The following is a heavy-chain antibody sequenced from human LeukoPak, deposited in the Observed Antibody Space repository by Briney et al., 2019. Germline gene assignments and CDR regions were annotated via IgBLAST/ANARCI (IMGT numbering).Heavy chain of an antibody. CDR2: IWYDGSNK. Sequence: GGSLRLSCAASGFTFSSYGMHWVRQAPGKGLEWVAAIWYDGSNKYYADSVKGRFTMSRDNSKNTLYLQMNSLRAEDTAVYCWARAGGVNYYYYMDVWGKGTTVTVSS. CDR3: ARAGGVNYYYYMDV. J-gene: IGHJ6*03. CDR1: GFTFSSYG. V-gene: IGHV3-33*01. D-gene: IGHD3-16*01.